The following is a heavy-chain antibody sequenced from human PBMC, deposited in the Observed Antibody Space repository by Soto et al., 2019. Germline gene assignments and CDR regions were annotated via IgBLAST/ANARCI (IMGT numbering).Heavy chain of an antibody. D-gene: IGHD1-1*01. J-gene: IGHJ4*02. CDR2: ISSSSSYT. Sequence: WGSLRLSCAASGFAFIDYYIVFIRQAPGKGLEWVSYISSSSSYTNYADSVKGRFTISRDNAKNSLYLQMNSLRAEDTAVYYCARDGFRTPFDYWGQGTLVTVSS. CDR1: GFAFIDYY. V-gene: IGHV3-11*06. CDR3: ARDGFRTPFDY.